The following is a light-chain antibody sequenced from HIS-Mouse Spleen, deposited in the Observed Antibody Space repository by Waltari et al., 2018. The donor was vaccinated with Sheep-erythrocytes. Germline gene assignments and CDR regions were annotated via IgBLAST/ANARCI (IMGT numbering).Light chain of an antibody. CDR2: DVS. CDR1: SSDVGGYNY. Sequence: QSALTQPRSVSGSPGQSVTLSCPGTSSDVGGYNYVSWYQQHPGKAPKLMSYDVSKRPSGVPDRFSGSKSGNTASLTISGLQAEDEADYYCCSYAGSYTLVFGGGTKLTVL. J-gene: IGLJ2*01. CDR3: CSYAGSYTLV. V-gene: IGLV2-11*01.